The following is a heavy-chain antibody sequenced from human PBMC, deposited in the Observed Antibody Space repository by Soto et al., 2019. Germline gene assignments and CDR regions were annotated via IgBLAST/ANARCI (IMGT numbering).Heavy chain of an antibody. CDR3: AKATGIWNTNFDY. CDR2: ISWNSGSI. V-gene: IGHV3-9*01. J-gene: IGHJ4*02. Sequence: EVQLVESGGGLVQPGRSLRLSCAASGFTFDDYAMHWVRQAPGKGLEWVSGISWNSGSIGYADSVKGRFTISRDNAKNSLYLQMNSLRAEDTALYYCAKATGIWNTNFDYWGQGTLVTVSS. CDR1: GFTFDDYA. D-gene: IGHD1-1*01.